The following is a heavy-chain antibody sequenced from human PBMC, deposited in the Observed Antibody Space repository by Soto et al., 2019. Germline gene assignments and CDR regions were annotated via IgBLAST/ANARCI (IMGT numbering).Heavy chain of an antibody. CDR1: GGSFSGYY. D-gene: IGHD1-20*01. CDR2: INHSGST. J-gene: IGHJ6*03. CDR3: AGTRIDVYFNCRGYYYFYMDF. Sequence: SETLSLTCAVYGGSFSGYYWSWIRQPPGKGLEWIGEINHSGSTNYNPSLKSRVTISVDTSKNHFSLKLSSVTAADTAVYYCAGTRIDVYFNCRGYYYFYMDFCGKGTTVTGSS. V-gene: IGHV4-34*01.